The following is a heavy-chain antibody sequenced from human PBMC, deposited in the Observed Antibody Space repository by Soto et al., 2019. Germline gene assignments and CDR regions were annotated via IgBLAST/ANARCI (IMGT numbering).Heavy chain of an antibody. CDR3: AKDFQFDFDY. J-gene: IGHJ4*02. CDR1: GFTFSNYA. V-gene: IGHV3-23*01. D-gene: IGHD3-16*01. CDR2: ISGSGTTT. Sequence: EVQLLESGGGLVQPGGSPRLSCSASGFTFSNYAMRWVRQAPGKGLQWVSFISGSGTTTYYADSVKGRFTISRDNSKNTLYLQMTRLTAEDTAVYYCAKDFQFDFDYWGQGTLVTVSS.